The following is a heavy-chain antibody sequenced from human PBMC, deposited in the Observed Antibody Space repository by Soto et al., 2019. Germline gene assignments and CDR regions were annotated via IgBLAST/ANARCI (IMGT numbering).Heavy chain of an antibody. CDR3: ARGGDHLLLGDGRYITLA. CDR1: GFTFSSYS. V-gene: IGHV3-21*01. CDR2: ISSSSSYI. J-gene: IGHJ5*02. Sequence: EVQLVESGGGLVKPGGSLRLSCAASGFTFSSYSMNWVRQAPGKGLEWVSSISSSSSYIYYADSVKGRFTISRDNAKNSLYLQMNSLRAEDSAVYYCARGGDHLLLGDGRYITLAWGQGTLVTVSS. D-gene: IGHD6-19*01.